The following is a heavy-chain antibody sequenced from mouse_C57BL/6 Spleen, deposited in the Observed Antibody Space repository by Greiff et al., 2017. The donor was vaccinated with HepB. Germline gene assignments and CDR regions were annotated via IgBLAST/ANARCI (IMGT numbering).Heavy chain of an antibody. J-gene: IGHJ4*01. V-gene: IGHV1-80*01. CDR1: GYAFSSYW. Sequence: QVQLKQSGAELVKPGASVKISCKASGYAFSSYWMNWVKQRPGKGLEWIGQIYPGDGDTNYNGKFKGKATLTADKSSSTAYMQLSSLTSEDSAVYFCARGGLRLRAMDYWGQGTSVTVS. D-gene: IGHD3-2*02. CDR2: IYPGDGDT. CDR3: ARGGLRLRAMDY.